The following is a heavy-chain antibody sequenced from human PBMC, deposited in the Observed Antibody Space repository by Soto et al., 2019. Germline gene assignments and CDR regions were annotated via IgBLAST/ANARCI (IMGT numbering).Heavy chain of an antibody. V-gene: IGHV1-18*01. CDR1: GYTFTSYG. D-gene: IGHD3-10*01. Sequence: ASVKVSCKASGYTFTSYGISWVRQAPGQGPEWMGWISAYNGNTNYAQKLQGRVTMTTDTSTSTAYMELRSLRSDDTAVYYCARAKPRILWFGESSHFDYWGQGTLVTVSS. CDR2: ISAYNGNT. CDR3: ARAKPRILWFGESSHFDY. J-gene: IGHJ4*02.